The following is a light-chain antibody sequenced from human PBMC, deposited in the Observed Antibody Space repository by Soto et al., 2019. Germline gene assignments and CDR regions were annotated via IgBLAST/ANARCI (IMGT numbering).Light chain of an antibody. Sequence: QSVPTQPPSASGTPGQRVTISCSGSSSNIGSNTVNWYQQLPGTAPKLLIYSNNQRPSGVPDRFSGSKSGTSASLAISGLQSEDEADYYCAAWDDSLNVVFGGGTKLTVL. CDR1: SSNIGSNT. J-gene: IGLJ2*01. CDR3: AAWDDSLNVV. CDR2: SNN. V-gene: IGLV1-44*01.